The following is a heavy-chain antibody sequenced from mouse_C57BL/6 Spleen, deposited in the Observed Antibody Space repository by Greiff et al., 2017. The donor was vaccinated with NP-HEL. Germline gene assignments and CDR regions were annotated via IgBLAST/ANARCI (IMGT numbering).Heavy chain of an antibody. CDR2: IYPGDGDT. CDR1: GYAFSSSW. CDR3: ARSRDYGSSYWYFDV. D-gene: IGHD1-1*01. Sequence: QVQLQQSGPELVKPGASVKISCKASGYAFSSSWMNWVKQRPGKGLEWIGRIYPGDGDTNYNGKFKGKATLTADKSSSTAYMQLSSLTSEDCAVYFCARSRDYGSSYWYFDVWGTGTTVTVSS. J-gene: IGHJ1*03. V-gene: IGHV1-82*01.